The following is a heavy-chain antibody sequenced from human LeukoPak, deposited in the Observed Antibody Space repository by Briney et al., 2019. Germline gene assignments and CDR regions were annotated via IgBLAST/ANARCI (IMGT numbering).Heavy chain of an antibody. J-gene: IGHJ4*02. D-gene: IGHD3-9*01. CDR2: IDPSGGST. CDR3: ARGPALRYLDWLLSHFDY. V-gene: IGHV1-46*01. Sequence: ASVKVSCKASGYTFTSYYMHWVRQAPGQGLEWMGIIDPSGGSTSYAQKFQGRVTMTRDTSTSTVYMELSSLRSEDTAVYYCARGPALRYLDWLLSHFDYWGQGTLVTVSS. CDR1: GYTFTSYY.